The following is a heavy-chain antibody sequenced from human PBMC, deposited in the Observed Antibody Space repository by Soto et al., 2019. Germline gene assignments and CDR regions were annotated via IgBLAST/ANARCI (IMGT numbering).Heavy chain of an antibody. J-gene: IGHJ4*02. CDR2: ISGSGGST. V-gene: IGHV3-23*01. Sequence: GSLRLSCAASGFTFSSYAMSWVRQAPGKGLEWVSAISGSGGSTYYADSVKGRFTISRDNSKNTLYLQMNSLRAEDTAVYYCAKVDEAAVAAAGTTDYWGQGTLVTVSS. D-gene: IGHD6-13*01. CDR1: GFTFSSYA. CDR3: AKVDEAAVAAAGTTDY.